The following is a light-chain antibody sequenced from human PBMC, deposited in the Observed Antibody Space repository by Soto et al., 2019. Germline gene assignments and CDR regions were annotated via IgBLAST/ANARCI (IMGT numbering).Light chain of an antibody. V-gene: IGKV1-39*01. CDR3: QQSYSALVA. Sequence: DIQMTQSPSTLSGSVGDRVKITCRASQTISSWLAWYQQKPGKAPELLIYAASSLQSGVPSRFSGSGSGTDFTLTISSLQPEDSATYYCQQSYSALVAFGQGTKVDI. J-gene: IGKJ1*01. CDR2: AAS. CDR1: QTISSW.